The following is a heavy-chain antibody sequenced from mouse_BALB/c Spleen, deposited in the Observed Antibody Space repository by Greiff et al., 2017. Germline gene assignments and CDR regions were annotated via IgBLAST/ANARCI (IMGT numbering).Heavy chain of an antibody. Sequence: DVKLVESGPGLVKPSQSLSLTCTFTGYSITSDYAWNWIRQFPGNKLEWMGYISYSGSTSYNPSLKSRISITRDTSKNQFFLQLNSVTTEDTATYYCAREGGSGTRAYWGQGTLVTVSA. CDR1: GYSITSDYA. CDR3: AREGGSGTRAY. CDR2: ISYSGST. J-gene: IGHJ3*01. V-gene: IGHV3-2*02. D-gene: IGHD3-1*01.